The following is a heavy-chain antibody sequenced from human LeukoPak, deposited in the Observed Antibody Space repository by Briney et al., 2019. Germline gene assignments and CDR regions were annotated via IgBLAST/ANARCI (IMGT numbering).Heavy chain of an antibody. CDR1: GYSISSGYF. CDR3: ARTTEGGYTYDYFYYYYMDV. Sequence: SETLSLTCTVSGYSISSGYFWGWIRQPPGKGLEWIGTIYNSGSTYYNASLESRVTISVDTSKNQFSLKLSSVTAADTAVYYCARTTEGGYTYDYFYYYYMDVWGKGTTVTISS. CDR2: IYNSGST. V-gene: IGHV4-38-2*02. D-gene: IGHD5-18*01. J-gene: IGHJ6*03.